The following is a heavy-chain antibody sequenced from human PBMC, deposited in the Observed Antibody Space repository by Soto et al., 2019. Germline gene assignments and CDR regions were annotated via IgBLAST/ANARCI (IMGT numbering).Heavy chain of an antibody. Sequence: ASLKVSCKASGGTFSSYAISWVRQAPGQGREWMGGITPIFGTANYAQKFQGRVTITADESTSTAYMELSSLRSEDTAVYYCARDEVSSSSTYYYGMDVWGQGTTVTVSS. V-gene: IGHV1-69*13. CDR2: ITPIFGTA. J-gene: IGHJ6*02. CDR1: GGTFSSYA. CDR3: ARDEVSSSSTYYYGMDV. D-gene: IGHD6-6*01.